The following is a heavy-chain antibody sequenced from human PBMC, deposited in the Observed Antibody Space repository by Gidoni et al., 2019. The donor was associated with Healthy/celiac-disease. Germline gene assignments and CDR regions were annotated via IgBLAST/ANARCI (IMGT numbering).Heavy chain of an antibody. CDR2: IYYSGST. D-gene: IGHD5-18*01. J-gene: IGHJ4*02. CDR1: GGSISSYY. V-gene: IGHV4-59*01. Sequence: QVQLQESGPGLVQPSETLSLTCTVSGGSISSYYWSWIRQPPGKGLEWIGYIYYSGSTNYNPSLKSRVTISVDTSKNQFSLKLSSVTDADTAVYYCARDHPRYGYEYWGQGTLVTVSS. CDR3: ARDHPRYGYEY.